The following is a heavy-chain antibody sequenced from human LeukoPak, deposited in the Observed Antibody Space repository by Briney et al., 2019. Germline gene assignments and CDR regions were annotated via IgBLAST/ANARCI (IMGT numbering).Heavy chain of an antibody. CDR1: GYTFTSYG. CDR3: ARGHVGHGDFPNSIDY. V-gene: IGHV1-18*01. D-gene: IGHD4-17*01. CDR2: ISAYNGNT. J-gene: IGHJ4*02. Sequence: ASVKVSCKASGYTFTSYGISWVRQAPGQGLEWMGWISAYNGNTNYAQKLQGRVTMTTDTSTSTAYMELRSLRSDDTAVYYCARGHVGHGDFPNSIDYWGQGTLVTVSS.